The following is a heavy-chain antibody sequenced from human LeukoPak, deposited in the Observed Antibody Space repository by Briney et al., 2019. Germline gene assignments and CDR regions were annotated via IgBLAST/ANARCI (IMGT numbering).Heavy chain of an antibody. V-gene: IGHV3-73*01. J-gene: IGHJ4*02. CDR2: IRSKANSYAT. CDR3: TQYGSGSPAGGY. CDR1: GFTFSGSA. D-gene: IGHD3-10*01. Sequence: PGGSLRLSCAASGFTFSGSAMHWVRQASGKGLEWVGRIRSKANSYATAYAASVKGRFTIPRDDSKNTAYLQMNSLKTEDTAVYYCTQYGSGSPAGGYWGQGTLVTVSS.